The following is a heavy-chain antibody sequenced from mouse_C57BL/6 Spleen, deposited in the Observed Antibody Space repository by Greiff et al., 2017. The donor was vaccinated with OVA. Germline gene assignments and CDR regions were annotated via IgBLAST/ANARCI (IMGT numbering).Heavy chain of an antibody. J-gene: IGHJ2*01. CDR1: GYTFTSYG. Sequence: VQLQESGAELARPGASVKLSCKASGYTFTSYGISWVKQRTGQGLEWIGEIYPRSGNTYYNEKFKGKATLTADKSSSTADMVLRRLTSEDASVYFCSTNGNYGGYWGQGTTLTVSS. CDR2: IYPRSGNT. D-gene: IGHD2-1*01. V-gene: IGHV1-81*01. CDR3: STNGNYGGY.